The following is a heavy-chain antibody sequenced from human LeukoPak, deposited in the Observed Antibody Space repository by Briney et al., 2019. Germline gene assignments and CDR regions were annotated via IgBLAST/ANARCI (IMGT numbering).Heavy chain of an antibody. CDR3: ARGIFTIFGVVTSYYMDV. D-gene: IGHD3-3*01. J-gene: IGHJ6*03. CDR2: MNPNSGNT. CDR1: GGTFSSYA. Sequence: ASVKVSCKASGGTFSSYAISWVRQAPAQGLEWMGWMNPNSGNTGYAQKFQGRVTITRNTSISTAYMELSSLRSEDTAVYYCARGIFTIFGVVTSYYMDVWGKGTTVTVSS. V-gene: IGHV1-8*03.